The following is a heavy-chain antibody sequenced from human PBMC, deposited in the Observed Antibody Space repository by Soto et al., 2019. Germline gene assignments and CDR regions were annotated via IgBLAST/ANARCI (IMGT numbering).Heavy chain of an antibody. CDR2: IIPIFGAA. Sequence: QEQLVQSGAEVKKPGSSVKVSCKASGGTFSNYAVTWVRQAPGQGLEWMGGIIPIFGAATYTQKFQGRVTVTADKYTGTAYIELSSLRSEDTAVYYCARGRGFYSSSDEFYFYSMDVWGQGTTVTVSS. V-gene: IGHV1-69*06. J-gene: IGHJ6*02. D-gene: IGHD6-6*01. CDR3: ARGRGFYSSSDEFYFYSMDV. CDR1: GGTFSNYA.